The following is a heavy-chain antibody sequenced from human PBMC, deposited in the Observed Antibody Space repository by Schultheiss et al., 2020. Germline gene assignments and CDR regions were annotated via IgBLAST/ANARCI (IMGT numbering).Heavy chain of an antibody. CDR1: GFTFSSYA. Sequence: WGSLRLSCAASGFTFSSYAMSWVRQAPGKGLEWVSAISGSGGSTYYADPVKGRFTISRDNSKNTLYLQTNSLRAEVTAVYYCAKYQRLGPIDYWGQGTLVTVSS. V-gene: IGHV3-23*01. CDR3: AKYQRLGPIDY. D-gene: IGHD3-16*01. J-gene: IGHJ4*02. CDR2: ISGSGGST.